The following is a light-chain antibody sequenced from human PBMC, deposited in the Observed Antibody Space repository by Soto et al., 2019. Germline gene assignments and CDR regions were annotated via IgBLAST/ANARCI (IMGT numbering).Light chain of an antibody. CDR1: SSDIGAYNF. CDR2: DVN. Sequence: QSVLTQPASVSGSPGQSITISCTGTSSDIGAYNFVSWYQQHPGKAPKLMLYDVNIRPSGVSNRFSCSKSGNTASLTISGLQAEDEADYYFTSWTTSTTMIFGGGTKLTFL. J-gene: IGLJ2*01. CDR3: TSWTTSTTMI. V-gene: IGLV2-14*03.